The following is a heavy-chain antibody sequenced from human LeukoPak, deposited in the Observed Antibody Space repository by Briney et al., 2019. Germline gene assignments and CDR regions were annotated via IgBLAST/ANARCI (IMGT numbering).Heavy chain of an antibody. Sequence: KSGGSLRLSCAASGFTFSSYGMSWVRQAPGKGLEWVSAISGSGGSTYYADSVKGRFTISRDNSKNTLYLQMNSLRAEDTAVYYCAKDLVDYDSIPVAFDIWGQGTMVTVSS. CDR2: ISGSGGST. V-gene: IGHV3-23*01. CDR1: GFTFSSYG. D-gene: IGHD3-22*01. CDR3: AKDLVDYDSIPVAFDI. J-gene: IGHJ3*02.